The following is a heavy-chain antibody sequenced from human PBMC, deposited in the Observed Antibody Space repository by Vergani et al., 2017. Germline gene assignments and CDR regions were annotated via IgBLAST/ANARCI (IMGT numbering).Heavy chain of an antibody. J-gene: IGHJ4*02. CDR3: ARLNRNSSSGYRVFDY. D-gene: IGHD6-13*01. Sequence: QLQLQESGPGLVKPSETLSLTCTVSVGSISISSYYWGWIRQPPGKGLEWMGSIYYSGSTYYNPSLKSRVTISVDTCKDQSSLRLNSVTAADTAVYYCARLNRNSSSGYRVFDYWGQGTLVTVPS. CDR1: VGSISISSYY. V-gene: IGHV4-39*01. CDR2: IYYSGST.